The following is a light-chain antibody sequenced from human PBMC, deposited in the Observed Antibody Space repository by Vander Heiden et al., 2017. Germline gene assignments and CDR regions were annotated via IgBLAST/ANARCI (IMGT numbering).Light chain of an antibody. J-gene: IGLJ3*02. V-gene: IGLV7-43*01. CDR1: TGAVTRGYY. Sequence: QTVVTQEPSLTVSPGGTVTLTCAPSTGAVTRGYYPNYFQQKPGQPPRTIIYSTSNNPSWTPARFSGFLLGGKAALTLSGVQPEDEAEYYCLLYYGGTRVFGGGTKLTVL. CDR3: LLYYGGTRV. CDR2: STS.